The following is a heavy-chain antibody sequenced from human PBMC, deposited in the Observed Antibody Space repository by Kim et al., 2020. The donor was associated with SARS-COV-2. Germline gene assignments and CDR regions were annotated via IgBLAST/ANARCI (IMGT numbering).Heavy chain of an antibody. J-gene: IGHJ6*02. D-gene: IGHD3-10*01. Sequence: GGSLRLSCAASGFTFSSYSMNWVRQAPGKGLEWVSSISSSSSYIYYADSVKGRFTISRDNAKNSLYLQMNSLRAEDTAVYYCARGSKWGYYYGSGSYYNVFPDGPDSYGMDVWGQGTTVTVSS. CDR1: GFTFSSYS. CDR2: ISSSSSYI. CDR3: ARGSKWGYYYGSGSYYNVFPDGPDSYGMDV. V-gene: IGHV3-21*04.